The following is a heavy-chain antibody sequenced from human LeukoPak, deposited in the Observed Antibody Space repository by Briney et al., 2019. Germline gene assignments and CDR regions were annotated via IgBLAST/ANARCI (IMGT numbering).Heavy chain of an antibody. Sequence: GRSLRLSCAASGFTFSSYGMHWVRQAPGKGLEWVANIKQDGSEKYYVDSVKGRFTISRDNAKNSLYLQMNSLRAEDTAVYYCARRWWQQLVVTLFDYWGQGTLVTVSS. V-gene: IGHV3-7*01. CDR1: GFTFSSYG. CDR2: IKQDGSEK. CDR3: ARRWWQQLVVTLFDY. J-gene: IGHJ4*02. D-gene: IGHD6-13*01.